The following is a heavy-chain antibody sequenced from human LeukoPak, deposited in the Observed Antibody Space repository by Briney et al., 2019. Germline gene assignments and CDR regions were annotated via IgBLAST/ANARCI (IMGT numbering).Heavy chain of an antibody. CDR1: GFTFSTYA. CDR2: ISYDGSTK. V-gene: IGHV3-30-3*01. CDR3: ARDMTVVVITTGGFDY. Sequence: PGGSLRLSCAASGFTFSTYAMHWVRQAPGKGLEWVAVISYDGSTKYYADSVKGRFTISRDNSKNTLYLQMNSLRAEDTAVYYCARDMTVVVITTGGFDYWGQGALGTVSS. D-gene: IGHD3-22*01. J-gene: IGHJ4*02.